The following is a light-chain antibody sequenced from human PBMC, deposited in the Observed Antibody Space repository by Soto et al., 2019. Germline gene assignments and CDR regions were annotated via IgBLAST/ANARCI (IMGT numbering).Light chain of an antibody. CDR1: QSVVSTF. J-gene: IGKJ2*01. CDR2: DAS. V-gene: IGKV3-20*01. Sequence: IVLTQSPGNLSLAPGERATLSCRASQSVVSTFLAWYQQKPGQTPRLLIYDASNRATGVPDRFTGSGSGTDFTLTISRLEPEDFAVYYCQQYGSSSLYTFGPGTKVEI. CDR3: QQYGSSSLYT.